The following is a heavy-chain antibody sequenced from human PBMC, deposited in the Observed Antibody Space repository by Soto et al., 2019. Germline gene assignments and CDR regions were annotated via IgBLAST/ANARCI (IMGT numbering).Heavy chain of an antibody. CDR2: ISYDGSNK. CDR1: GFTFSSYG. J-gene: IGHJ4*02. V-gene: IGHV3-30*03. CDR3: ARESEDLTSNFDY. Sequence: PGGSLRLSCAAPGFTFSSYGMHWVRQAPGKGLEWVAVISYDGSNKYYADSVKGRFTISRDNSRNTLYLQMNSLRAEDTAVYYCARESEDLTSNFDYWGQGTLVTVSS.